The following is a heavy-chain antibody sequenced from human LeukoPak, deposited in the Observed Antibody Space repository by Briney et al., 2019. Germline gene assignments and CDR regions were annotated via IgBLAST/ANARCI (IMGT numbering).Heavy chain of an antibody. D-gene: IGHD3-22*01. CDR1: GGSVISGSYY. V-gene: IGHV4-61*01. J-gene: IGHJ3*02. CDR3: ARHDPIISKIVGERAFDI. CDR2: IHYSGST. Sequence: SETLSLTCTVSGGSVISGSYYWSWIRQPPGKGLEWIGYIHYSGSTSYNPSLESRVTISLDTSENQFSLKLSSVPAADTAVYYCARHDPIISKIVGERAFDIWGQGTMVTVSS.